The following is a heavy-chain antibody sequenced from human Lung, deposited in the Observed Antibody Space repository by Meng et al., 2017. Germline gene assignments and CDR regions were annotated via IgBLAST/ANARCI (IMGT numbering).Heavy chain of an antibody. V-gene: IGHV4-34*01. D-gene: IGHD4-11*01. CDR2: ITRSRST. J-gene: IGHJ4*02. CDR3: ARGPTTMAHDFDY. CDR1: GGSFRDYD. Sequence: GQLQQGGAGLLKPSETLSLTCGVAGGSFRDYDWSWIRHPPGKGLKWIGQITRSRSTIYNPSLESRATIAVDTSQNNLSLKLSSVTAADSAVYYCARGPTTMAHDFDYWGQGTLVTVSS.